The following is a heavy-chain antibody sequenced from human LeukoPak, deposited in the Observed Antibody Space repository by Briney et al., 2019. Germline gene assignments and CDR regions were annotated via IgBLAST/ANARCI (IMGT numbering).Heavy chain of an antibody. V-gene: IGHV3-23*01. CDR2: ISGSGGST. Sequence: GGSLRLSCAASGFTFSSYDMSWVRQAPGKGLEWVSAISGSGGSTYYADSVKGRFTISRDNSKNTLYLQMNSLRAEDTAVYYCARVYFDSSGYPTTDYFDYWGQGTLVTVSS. CDR3: ARVYFDSSGYPTTDYFDY. CDR1: GFTFSSYD. J-gene: IGHJ4*02. D-gene: IGHD3-22*01.